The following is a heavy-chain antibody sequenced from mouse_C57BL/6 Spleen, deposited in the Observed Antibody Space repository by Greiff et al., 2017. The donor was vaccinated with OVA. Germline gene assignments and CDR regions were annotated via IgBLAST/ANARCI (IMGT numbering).Heavy chain of an antibody. CDR2: IRSKSNNYAT. CDR1: GFSFNTYA. D-gene: IGHD1-3*01. Sequence: GGGLVQPKGSLKLSCAASGFSFNTYAMNWVRQAPGKGLEWVARIRSKSNNYATYYADSVKDRFTISRDDSESMLYLQMNNLKTEDTAMYYCVRHKSPYAMDYWGQGTSVTVSS. V-gene: IGHV10-1*01. J-gene: IGHJ4*01. CDR3: VRHKSPYAMDY.